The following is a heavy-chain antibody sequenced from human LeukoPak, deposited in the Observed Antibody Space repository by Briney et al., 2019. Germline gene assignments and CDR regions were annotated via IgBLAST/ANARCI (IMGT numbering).Heavy chain of an antibody. D-gene: IGHD6-19*01. CDR1: GASMSSYY. V-gene: IGHV4-59*08. CDR2: IYNNGKT. Sequence: SETLSLTCTVSGASMSSYYWRWIRQPPGKGREWIGYIYNNGKTNHSPSPNSRDTITVDASRNQFALKLNSVTAEDTAVYYCASGGWSVHYWGQGTLATVSS. CDR3: ASGGWSVHY. J-gene: IGHJ4*02.